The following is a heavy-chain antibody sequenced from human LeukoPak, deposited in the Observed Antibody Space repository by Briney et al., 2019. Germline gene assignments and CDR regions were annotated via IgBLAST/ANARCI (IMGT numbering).Heavy chain of an antibody. V-gene: IGHV1-2*02. Sequence: ASVKVSCKASGYTFSTYGISWVRQAPGQGLEWMGWINPNSGGTNYAQKFQGRVTMTRDTSISTAYMELSRLRSDDTAVYYCARGGYDFWSGYPKYDYWGQGTLVTVSS. CDR2: INPNSGGT. CDR3: ARGGYDFWSGYPKYDY. D-gene: IGHD3-3*01. CDR1: GYTFSTYG. J-gene: IGHJ4*02.